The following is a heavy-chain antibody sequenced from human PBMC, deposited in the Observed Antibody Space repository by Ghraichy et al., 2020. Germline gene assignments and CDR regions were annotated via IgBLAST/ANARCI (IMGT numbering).Heavy chain of an antibody. J-gene: IGHJ3*02. V-gene: IGHV4-39*01. CDR3: ARWENNWNYVGAFDI. CDR1: GGSISSSSYY. Sequence: SETLSLTCTVSGGSISSSSYYWGWIRQPPGKGLEWIGSIYYSGSTYYNPSLKSRVTISVDTSKNQFSLKLSSVTAADTAVYYCARWENNWNYVGAFDIWGQGTMVTVSS. CDR2: IYYSGST. D-gene: IGHD1-7*01.